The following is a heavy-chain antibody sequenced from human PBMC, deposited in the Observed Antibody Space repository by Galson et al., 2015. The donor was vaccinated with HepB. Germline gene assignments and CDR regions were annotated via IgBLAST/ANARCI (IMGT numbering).Heavy chain of an antibody. Sequence: SVKVSCKASGYTFTGYHIHWVRQAPGQGLEWVGWINTNSGGTDYAQKFQGRATMTRDTSISTAYMELSRLRSDDTAVYYCARVITVAGTVRFDPWGQGTLVSVSS. CDR2: INTNSGGT. CDR1: GYTFTGYH. D-gene: IGHD6-19*01. V-gene: IGHV1-2*02. CDR3: ARVITVAGTVRFDP. J-gene: IGHJ5*02.